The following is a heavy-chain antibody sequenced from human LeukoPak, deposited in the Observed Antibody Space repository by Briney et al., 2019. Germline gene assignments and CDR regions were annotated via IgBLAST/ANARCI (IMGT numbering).Heavy chain of an antibody. Sequence: SETLSLTCTVSGGSISSGSYYWSWIRQPAGKGLEWIGRIYTSGSTNYNPSLKSRVTISVDTSKNQFSLKLSSVTPADTAVYYCARSGPYYYYYYMDVWGKGTTVTISS. CDR1: GGSISSGSYY. D-gene: IGHD2-8*02. CDR3: ARSGPYYYYYYMDV. CDR2: IYTSGST. V-gene: IGHV4-61*02. J-gene: IGHJ6*03.